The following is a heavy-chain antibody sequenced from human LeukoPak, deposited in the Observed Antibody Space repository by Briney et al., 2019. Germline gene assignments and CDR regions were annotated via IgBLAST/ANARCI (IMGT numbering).Heavy chain of an antibody. CDR2: INHSGST. D-gene: IGHD5-24*01. J-gene: IGHJ4*02. CDR3: ARDGERWLIRTRGFDY. CDR1: GRSFSGYY. Sequence: KASETLSLTCAVYGRSFSGYYWSWIRQPPGKGLEWIGEINHSGSTNYNPSLKSRVTISVDTSKNQFSLKLSSVTAADTAVYYCARDGERWLIRTRGFDYWGQGTLVTVSS. V-gene: IGHV4-34*01.